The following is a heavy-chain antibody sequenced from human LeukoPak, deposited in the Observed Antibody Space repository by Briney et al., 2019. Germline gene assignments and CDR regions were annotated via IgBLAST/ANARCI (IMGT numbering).Heavy chain of an antibody. CDR1: GFTFSNYA. D-gene: IGHD3-22*01. CDR2: VTASARRT. Sequence: GGSLRLSCEASGFTFSNYAMSWVRQAPGKGLEWVSTVTASARRTYYADSVQGRFTISRDNSNNTLFLQVNSPRADDTAVYHCAKWGFSDRSGANFHSWGQGTLVTVSS. V-gene: IGHV3-23*01. J-gene: IGHJ4*02. CDR3: AKWGFSDRSGANFHS.